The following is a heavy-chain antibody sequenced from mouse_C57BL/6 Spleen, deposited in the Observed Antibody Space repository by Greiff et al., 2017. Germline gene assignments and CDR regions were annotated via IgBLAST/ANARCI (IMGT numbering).Heavy chain of an antibody. CDR1: GYTFTSYW. D-gene: IGHD1-3*01. V-gene: IGHV1-50*01. CDR2: IDPSDSYT. J-gene: IGHJ3*01. CDR3: ARYKFAY. Sequence: VQLQQPGAELVKPGASVKLSCKASGYTFTSYWMQWVKQRPGQGLEWIGEIDPSDSYTNYNQKFKCKATLTVDTSSSKAYMQLSSLTSEDSAVYYCARYKFAYWGQGTLVTVSA.